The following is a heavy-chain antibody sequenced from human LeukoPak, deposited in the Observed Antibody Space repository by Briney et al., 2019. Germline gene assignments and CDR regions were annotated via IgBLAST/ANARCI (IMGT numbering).Heavy chain of an antibody. CDR1: GGSISSSSYY. V-gene: IGHV4-39*07. Sequence: PSETLSLTCTVSGGSISSSSYYWGWIRQPPGKGLEWIGSIYYSGSTYYNPSLKSRVTISVDTSKNQLSLKLSSVTAADTAVYYCARGRAAANITWFDPWGQGTLVTVSS. CDR3: ARGRAAANITWFDP. D-gene: IGHD6-13*01. CDR2: IYYSGST. J-gene: IGHJ5*02.